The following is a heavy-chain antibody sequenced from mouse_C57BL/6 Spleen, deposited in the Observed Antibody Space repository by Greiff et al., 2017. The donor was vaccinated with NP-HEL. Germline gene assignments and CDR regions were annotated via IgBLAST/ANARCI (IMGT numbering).Heavy chain of an antibody. J-gene: IGHJ3*01. V-gene: IGHV1-82*01. CDR3: ARTAQAWFAY. CDR2: IYPGDGDT. D-gene: IGHD3-2*02. CDR1: GYAFSSSW. Sequence: VQLQQSGPELVKPGASVKISCKASGYAFSSSWMNWVKQRPGKGLEWIGRIYPGDGDTNYNGKFKGTATLTADKSSSTAYMQLSSLTSEDSAVYFCARTAQAWFAYWGQGTLVTVSA.